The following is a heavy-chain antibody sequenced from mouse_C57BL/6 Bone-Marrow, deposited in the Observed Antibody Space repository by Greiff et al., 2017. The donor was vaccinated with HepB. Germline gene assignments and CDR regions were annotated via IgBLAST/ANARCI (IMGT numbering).Heavy chain of an antibody. CDR2: ISDGGSYT. V-gene: IGHV5-4*01. J-gene: IGHJ3*01. D-gene: IGHD2-10*02. CDR3: ARYPGVYGSYVAY. Sequence: EVQVVESGGGLVKPGGSLQLSCAASGFTFSSYAMPWVRQTPEKRLEWVATISDGGSYTYYPDNVKGRFTISRDNAKNNLYLQMSHLRSEDTAMYYCARYPGVYGSYVAYWGAVTLVTVSA. CDR1: GFTFSSYA.